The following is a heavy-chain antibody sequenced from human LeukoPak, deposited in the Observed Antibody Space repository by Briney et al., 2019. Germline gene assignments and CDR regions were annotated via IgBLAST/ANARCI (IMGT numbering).Heavy chain of an antibody. D-gene: IGHD2-21*02. CDR3: ARTPPKGDIDN. CDR2: MSPKSGNT. CDR1: GYTFTNYD. J-gene: IGHJ4*02. Sequence: ASVKVSCKASGYTFTNYDINWVRQAPGQGLEWMGWMSPKSGNTGYAQKFQGRVTMTSDTSIRTAYMELSSLTSEDTAVYYCARTPPKGDIDNWGQGTLVTVSS. V-gene: IGHV1-8*01.